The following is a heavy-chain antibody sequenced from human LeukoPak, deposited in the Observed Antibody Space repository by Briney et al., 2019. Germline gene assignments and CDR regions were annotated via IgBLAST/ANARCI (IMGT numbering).Heavy chain of an antibody. D-gene: IGHD2-2*01. Sequence: GRTLRLSCAPAGFTFSSSAMTLVRLASGKGLALVSTLSESGGNTYYADSVKGRCTISRDNSKNTLYLQMNSLRAEDTAVYYCAKGQHYSNTWFDSWGQGTLVTVSS. CDR3: AKGQHYSNTWFDS. V-gene: IGHV3-23*01. J-gene: IGHJ5*01. CDR1: GFTFSSSA. CDR2: LSESGGNT.